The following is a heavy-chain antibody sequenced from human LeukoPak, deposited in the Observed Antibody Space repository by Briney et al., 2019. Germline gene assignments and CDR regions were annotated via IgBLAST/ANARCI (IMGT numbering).Heavy chain of an antibody. V-gene: IGHV3-66*01. J-gene: IGHJ6*02. D-gene: IGHD5-12*01. CDR3: AGSLGYSSDCYYYGMDV. CDR1: GFTVSSNY. CDR2: IYFAGSA. Sequence: GGSLRLSCAASGFTVSSNYMTWVRQAPGKGLEWVSVIYFAGSAYYADSVKGRFTISRDDSKNPVYLQMDILSADDTAVYYCAGSLGYSSDCYYYGMDVWGQGTTVIVSS.